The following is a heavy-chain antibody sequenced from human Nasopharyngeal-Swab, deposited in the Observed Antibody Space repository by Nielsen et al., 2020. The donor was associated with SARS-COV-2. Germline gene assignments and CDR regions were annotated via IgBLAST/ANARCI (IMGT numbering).Heavy chain of an antibody. V-gene: IGHV3-11*05. CDR3: ARVEETIFGGECFDL. D-gene: IGHD3-3*01. CDR2: ISSSSSYT. Sequence: GGSLRLSCAASGFTFSDYYMSWIRQAPGKGLEWVSYISSSSSYTNYADSVKGRFTISRDNAKNSLYLQMNSLRAEDTAVYYCARVEETIFGGECFDLWGRGTLVTVSS. CDR1: GFTFSDYY. J-gene: IGHJ2*01.